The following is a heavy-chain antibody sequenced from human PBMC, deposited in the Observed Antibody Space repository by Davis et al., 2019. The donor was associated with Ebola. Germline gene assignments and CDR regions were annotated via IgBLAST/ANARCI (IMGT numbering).Heavy chain of an antibody. D-gene: IGHD4-11*01. CDR3: ARDSDDYSFDY. V-gene: IGHV3-30*02. J-gene: IGHJ4*02. CDR2: ISYGGTNQ. Sequence: GESLKISCAASGFTFSKFGIKWVRQAPGKGLEWVAFISYGGTNQYYADSVKGRFTISRDNSKNTLYLQMNSLRPEDTAVYYCARDSDDYSFDYWGQGTLVTVSS. CDR1: GFTFSKFG.